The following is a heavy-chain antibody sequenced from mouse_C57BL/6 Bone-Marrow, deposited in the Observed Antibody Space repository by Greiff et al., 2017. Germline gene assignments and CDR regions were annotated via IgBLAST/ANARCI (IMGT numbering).Heavy chain of an antibody. CDR1: GYAFTNYL. D-gene: IGHD2-4*01. V-gene: IGHV1-54*01. Sequence: QVQLQQSGAELVRPGTSVKVSCKASGYAFTNYLIEWVKQRPGQGLEWIGVINPGSGGTNYNEKFKGKATLTADKSSSTAYMQLSSLTSEDSAVYFCARNPIYYDPRRGFYYAMDYWGQGTSVTVSS. CDR3: ARNPIYYDPRRGFYYAMDY. J-gene: IGHJ4*01. CDR2: INPGSGGT.